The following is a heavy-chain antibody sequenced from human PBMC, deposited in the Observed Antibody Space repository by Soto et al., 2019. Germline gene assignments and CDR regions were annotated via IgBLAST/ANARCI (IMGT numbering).Heavy chain of an antibody. CDR3: AIFRRFGEFYGMDV. CDR1: GYTFTSYD. CDR2: MNPNSGNT. J-gene: IGHJ6*02. Sequence: ASVKVSCKASGYTFTSYDINWVRRATGQRLEWMGWMNPNSGNTGYAQKFQGRVTMTRNTSISTAYMELSSLRSEDTAVYYCAIFRRFGEFYGMDVWGQGTTVTVSS. V-gene: IGHV1-8*01. D-gene: IGHD3-10*01.